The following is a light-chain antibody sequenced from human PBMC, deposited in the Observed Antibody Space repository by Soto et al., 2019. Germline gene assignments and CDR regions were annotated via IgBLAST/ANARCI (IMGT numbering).Light chain of an antibody. CDR3: CSFADFAYV. CDR1: SSDIGSYDL. V-gene: IGLV2-23*02. Sequence: QSVLTQPASVSGSPGQSITISCTGTSSDIGSYDLVSWYQQHPGTAPKLIIYEVTKRPSGVSTRFSGSKSGNTASLTISGLQSVDEADYYCCSFADFAYVFXTGTKATVL. J-gene: IGLJ1*01. CDR2: EVT.